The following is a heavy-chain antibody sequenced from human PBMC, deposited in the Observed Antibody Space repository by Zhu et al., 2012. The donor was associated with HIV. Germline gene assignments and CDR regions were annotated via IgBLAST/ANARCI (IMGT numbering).Heavy chain of an antibody. CDR3: ARRIVSTSTGGAPFDF. V-gene: IGHV4-39*01. J-gene: IGHJ4*02. D-gene: IGHD5/OR15-5a*01. CDR2: IYYTGTT. CDR1: GGSITTTTYY. Sequence: QVHLQESGPGLVKPSETLSLTCTVSGGSITTTTYYWGWIRQPPGKGLEWIGNIYYTGTTFNNPSLKSRVTISVDTSNNQFSLKVTSVTAADTAVYFCARRIVSTSTGGAPFDFWGQGTLVSVSS.